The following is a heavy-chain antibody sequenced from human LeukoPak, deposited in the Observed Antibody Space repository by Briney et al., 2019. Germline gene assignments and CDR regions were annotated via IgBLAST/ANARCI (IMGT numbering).Heavy chain of an antibody. Sequence: ASVKVSCKASGYTFTGYYMHWVRQAPGQGLEWMGWINPNSGGTNYAQKFQGRVTMTRDTSISTAYMELSRLRSDDTAVYYCARATGYSSGWSFDCWGQGTLVTVSS. CDR2: INPNSGGT. CDR1: GYTFTGYY. D-gene: IGHD6-19*01. CDR3: ARATGYSSGWSFDC. J-gene: IGHJ4*02. V-gene: IGHV1-2*02.